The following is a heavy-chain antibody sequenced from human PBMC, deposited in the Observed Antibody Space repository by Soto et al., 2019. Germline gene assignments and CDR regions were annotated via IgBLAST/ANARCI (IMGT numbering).Heavy chain of an antibody. CDR2: IIPIFGTA. CDR3: ARVPGYSSYHFDY. Sequence: GASVKVSCKASGGTFSSYAISWVRQAPGQGLEWMGGIIPIFGTANYAQKFQGRVTITADESTSTAYMELSSLRSEDTAVYYCARVPGYSSYHFDYWGQGTLVTVSS. V-gene: IGHV1-69*13. J-gene: IGHJ4*02. CDR1: GGTFSSYA. D-gene: IGHD6-13*01.